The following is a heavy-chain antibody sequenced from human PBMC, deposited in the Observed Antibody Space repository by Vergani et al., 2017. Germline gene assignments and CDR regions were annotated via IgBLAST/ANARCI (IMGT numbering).Heavy chain of an antibody. Sequence: QVQLEESGGGVVQPGRSLRLSCAGSGFTLSSHAMHWVRQAPGKGLEWVAFIWYDGSKEYYADSVKGRFTISRDNSKNTLYLQMNNLRAADTAVYYCARFCYCAHGVCYITYYDYMDVWGKGTAVTVSS. V-gene: IGHV3-33*01. CDR3: ARFCYCAHGVCYITYYDYMDV. CDR2: IWYDGSKE. D-gene: IGHD2-8*01. J-gene: IGHJ6*03. CDR1: GFTLSSHA.